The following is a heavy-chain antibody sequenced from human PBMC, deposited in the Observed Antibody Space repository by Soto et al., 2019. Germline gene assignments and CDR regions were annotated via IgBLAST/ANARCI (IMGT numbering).Heavy chain of an antibody. CDR3: ARGGRVSGKERLDY. CDR1: GGSISSYD. V-gene: IGHV4-59*01. CDR2: IYYSGST. J-gene: IGHJ4*02. D-gene: IGHD1-1*01. Sequence: SETLSLTGTVSGGSISSYDWSWIRQPPWKGLEWIGYIYYSGSTNYNPSLKSRVTISVDTSKNQFSLKLSSVTTADKAVYYCARGGRVSGKERLDYCGQRTLVAVSS.